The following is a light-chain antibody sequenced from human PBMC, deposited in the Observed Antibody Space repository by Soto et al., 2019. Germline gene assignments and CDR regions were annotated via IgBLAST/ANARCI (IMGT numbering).Light chain of an antibody. V-gene: IGLV1-51*02. CDR3: GTWDSSLTTFV. CDR2: ENY. J-gene: IGLJ1*01. Sequence: QSVLMQPPSVSAAPGQTVTISCSGSSSDIGRNYVSWYKHLPRTAPKLLIYENYKRPSGIPDRFSGSKSGTSATLGITGLQTGDEADYYCGTWDSSLTTFVFGTGTKLTVL. CDR1: SSDIGRNY.